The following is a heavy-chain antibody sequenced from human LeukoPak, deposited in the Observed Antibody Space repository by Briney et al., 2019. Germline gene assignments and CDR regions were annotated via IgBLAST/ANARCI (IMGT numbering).Heavy chain of an antibody. CDR3: ARPQWLFRSDAFDI. Sequence: GGSLRLSCAASGFTFSSYSMNWVRQAPGKGLEWVSSISSSSSYIYYADSVKGRFTISRDNAKNSLYLQMNSLRAEDTAVYYCARPQWLFRSDAFDIWGQGTMVTVSS. V-gene: IGHV3-21*01. D-gene: IGHD3-22*01. CDR1: GFTFSSYS. J-gene: IGHJ3*02. CDR2: ISSSSSYI.